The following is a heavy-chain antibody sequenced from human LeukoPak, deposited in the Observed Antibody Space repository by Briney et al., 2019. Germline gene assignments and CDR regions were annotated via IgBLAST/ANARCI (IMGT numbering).Heavy chain of an antibody. CDR2: ICSGGSA. D-gene: IGHD6-19*01. CDR3: ASRTTSGWYVY. J-gene: IGHJ4*02. CDR1: GFTFSSYA. V-gene: IGHV3-23*01. Sequence: QPGGSLRLSCAASGFTFSSYAMSWVRQAPGKGLEWVSAICSGGSANYGDSVRGRFSLARDDSENTMYLQMNNLRAEDTAVYYCASRTTSGWYVYWGRGTLVTVSS.